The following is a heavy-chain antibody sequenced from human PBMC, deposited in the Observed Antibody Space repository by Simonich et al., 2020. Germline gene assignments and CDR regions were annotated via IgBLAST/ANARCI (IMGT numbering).Heavy chain of an antibody. Sequence: QVQLVESGGGVVQPGRSLRLSCADSGFTFSSYAMHWVRQSPGKGLGWVAVISYDGSKKYYADSVKGRFTISRDNSKNTLYLQMNSLGAEDTAVYYCAREGLLLDAFDIWGQGTMVTVSS. J-gene: IGHJ3*02. D-gene: IGHD2-15*01. CDR1: GFTFSSYA. CDR3: AREGLLLDAFDI. V-gene: IGHV3-30*07. CDR2: ISYDGSKK.